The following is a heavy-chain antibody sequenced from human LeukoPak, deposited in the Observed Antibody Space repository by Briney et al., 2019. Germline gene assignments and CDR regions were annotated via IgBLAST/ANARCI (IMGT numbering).Heavy chain of an antibody. CDR1: GFTISMQW. D-gene: IGHD6-19*01. Sequence: CRSLSCAAAGFTISMQWIGWVRQAAGGGRGWVANIKEDGREKYYVESVTGRCTICRENGKNSLYLQMHSLRAEDTAVYYCGRDGSSSGWYVGDAFDIWGQGTMVTVSS. CDR3: GRDGSSSGWYVGDAFDI. V-gene: IGHV3-7*01. J-gene: IGHJ3*02. CDR2: IKEDGREK.